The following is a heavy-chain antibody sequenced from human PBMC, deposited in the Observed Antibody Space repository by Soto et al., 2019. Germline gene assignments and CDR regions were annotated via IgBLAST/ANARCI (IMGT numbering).Heavy chain of an antibody. CDR3: ESQYCGGDSAPYGMDV. V-gene: IGHV1-69*06. J-gene: IGHJ6*02. CDR1: GGTFSSYA. Sequence: SVKVSCKASGGTFSSYAISWVRQAPGQGLEWMGGIIPIFGTANYAQKFQGRVTITADKSTSTAYMELSSLRSEDTAVYYCESQYCGGDSAPYGMDVWGQGTTVTVSS. D-gene: IGHD2-21*01. CDR2: IIPIFGTA.